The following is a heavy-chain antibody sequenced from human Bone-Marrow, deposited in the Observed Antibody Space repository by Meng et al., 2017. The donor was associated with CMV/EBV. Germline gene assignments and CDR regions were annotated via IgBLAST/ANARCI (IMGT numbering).Heavy chain of an antibody. Sequence: SETLSLTCTVSGGSISSSSYYWGWIRQPPGKGLEWIGSMYYSGNTHYNPSLKSRVSISVDSSKSHLSLKLRSVTAADTAVYYCGRASGVFCTTSNCYRGGTDVWGQGTTVTVSS. J-gene: IGHJ6*02. V-gene: IGHV4-39*02. CDR3: GRASGVFCTTSNCYRGGTDV. CDR1: GGSISSSSYY. D-gene: IGHD2-2*01. CDR2: MYYSGNT.